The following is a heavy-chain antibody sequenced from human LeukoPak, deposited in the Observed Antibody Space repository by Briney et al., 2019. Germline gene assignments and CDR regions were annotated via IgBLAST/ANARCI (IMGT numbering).Heavy chain of an antibody. V-gene: IGHV5-51*01. CDR1: GYSFTSYL. CDR2: IYPGDTDT. J-gene: IGHJ3*02. D-gene: IGHD4-23*01. Sequence: GEFLEISWKCSGYSFTSYLIGLVRQMPGKGVGLVGIIYPGDTDTKYSPSFQGQVTISADKSISTAYLQRSSLKASDTAMYYCARHHYGGNPGDAFDIWGQGTMVTVSS. CDR3: ARHHYGGNPGDAFDI.